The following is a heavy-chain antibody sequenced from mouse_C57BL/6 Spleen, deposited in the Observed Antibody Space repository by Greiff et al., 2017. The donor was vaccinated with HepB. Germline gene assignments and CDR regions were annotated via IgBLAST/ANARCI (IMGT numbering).Heavy chain of an antibody. CDR3: ARPDYYGSSSHYYAMDY. CDR1: GYTFTSYG. CDR2: IYPRSGNT. Sequence: QVQLQQSGAELARPGASVKLSCKASGYTFTSYGISWVKQRTGQGLEWIGEIYPRSGNTYYNEKFKGKATLTADKSSSTAYMELRSLTSEDSAVYFCARPDYYGSSSHYYAMDYWGQGTSVTVSS. D-gene: IGHD1-1*01. V-gene: IGHV1-81*01. J-gene: IGHJ4*01.